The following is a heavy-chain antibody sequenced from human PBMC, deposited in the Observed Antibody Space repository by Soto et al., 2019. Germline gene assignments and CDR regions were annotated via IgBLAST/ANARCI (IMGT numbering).Heavy chain of an antibody. CDR1: GGSFSGYY. CDR3: ARTMVRGVYRYYFDY. CDR2: INHSGST. Sequence: SETLSLTCAVYGGSFSGYYWSWIRQPPGKGLEWIGEINHSGSTNYNPSLKSRVTISVDTSKNQFSLKLSSVTAADTAVYYCARTMVRGVYRYYFDYWGQGTLVTVSS. J-gene: IGHJ4*02. D-gene: IGHD3-10*01. V-gene: IGHV4-34*01.